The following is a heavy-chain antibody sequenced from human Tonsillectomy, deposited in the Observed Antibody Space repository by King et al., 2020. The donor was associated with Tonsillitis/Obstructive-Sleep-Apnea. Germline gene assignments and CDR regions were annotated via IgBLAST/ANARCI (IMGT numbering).Heavy chain of an antibody. CDR2: IWYDGSNK. V-gene: IGHV3-33*01. D-gene: IGHD2-2*01. J-gene: IGHJ4*02. CDR3: ARGDCSSTSFYHADY. CDR1: GFTFSSYG. Sequence: VQLVQSGGGVVQPGRSLRLSCAASGFTFSSYGMHWVRQAPGKGLEWVAVIWYDGSNKYYADSVKGRFTISRDNSRNTLYLQMNSLRAEDTAVYYCARGDCSSTSFYHADYWGQGTLVTVSS.